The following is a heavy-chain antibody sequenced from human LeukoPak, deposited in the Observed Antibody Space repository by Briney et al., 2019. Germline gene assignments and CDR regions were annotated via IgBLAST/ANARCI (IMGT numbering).Heavy chain of an antibody. D-gene: IGHD6-13*01. J-gene: IGHJ4*02. CDR1: GGSFSGYY. CDR2: INHSGST. Sequence: SETLSLTCAVYGGSFSGYYWSWIRQPPGKGLEWIGEINHSGSTNYNPSLKSRVTISVDTSKNQFSLKLSSVAAADTAVYYCARTLAAAGPYSHWGQGTLVTVSS. CDR3: ARTLAAAGPYSH. V-gene: IGHV4-34*01.